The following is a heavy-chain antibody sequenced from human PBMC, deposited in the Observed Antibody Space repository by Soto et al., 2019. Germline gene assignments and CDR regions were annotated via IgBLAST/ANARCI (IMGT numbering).Heavy chain of an antibody. D-gene: IGHD1-26*01. CDR1: GGTFSSYS. V-gene: IGHV1-69*01. CDR2: IIPIFGTA. J-gene: IGHJ4*02. Sequence: QVQLVQSGAEVKKPGSSVKVSCKASGGTFSSYSINWVRQAPGQGLEWMGEIIPIFGTANYAQKLQGRVTITANESTSTAYMELSSLRSEYTAVYYCARHGGRPPGGMDYWGQGTLVTVSS. CDR3: ARHGGRPPGGMDY.